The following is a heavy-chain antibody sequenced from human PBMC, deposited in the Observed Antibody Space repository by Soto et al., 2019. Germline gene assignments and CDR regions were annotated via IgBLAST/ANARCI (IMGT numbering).Heavy chain of an antibody. CDR2: INSDGSST. V-gene: IGHV3-74*01. CDR1: GFTFSSYW. CDR3: AQGLLDPLRLPRYYYYGMDA. D-gene: IGHD1-1*01. Sequence: PGGSLRLSCAASGFTFSSYWMHWVRQAPGKGLVWVSRINSDGSSTSHADSVKGRFTISRDNAKNTLYLQMNSLRAEDTAVYYCAQGLLDPLRLPRYYYYGMDAWGQGTTVTVSS. J-gene: IGHJ6*02.